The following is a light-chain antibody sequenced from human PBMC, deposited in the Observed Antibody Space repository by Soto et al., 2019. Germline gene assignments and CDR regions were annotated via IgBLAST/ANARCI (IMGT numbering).Light chain of an antibody. V-gene: IGKV1-5*03. CDR1: QSISSW. CDR2: KAS. J-gene: IGKJ4*01. CDR3: QQYNSYYPLT. Sequence: DIQMTQSPSTLSASVGDRVTITCRASQSISSWLAWYQQKPGKATKLLIYKASSLESGVPSRFSGSGSGTEFTLTLRSLQPDDFANYYCQQYNSYYPLTFGGGAKVDIK.